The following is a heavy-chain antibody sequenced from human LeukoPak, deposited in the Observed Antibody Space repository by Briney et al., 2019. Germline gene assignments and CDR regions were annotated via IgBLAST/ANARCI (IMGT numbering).Heavy chain of an antibody. J-gene: IGHJ5*02. Sequence: SQTLSLTCTVSGGSISSGSYYWSWIRQPAGKGLEWIGRIYTSGSTNYNPSLKSRVTISVDTSKNQFSLKLSSVTAADTAMYYCARDGATVVTPDYNWFDPWGQGTLVTVSS. CDR3: ARDGATVVTPDYNWFDP. V-gene: IGHV4-61*02. D-gene: IGHD4-23*01. CDR1: GGSISSGSYY. CDR2: IYTSGST.